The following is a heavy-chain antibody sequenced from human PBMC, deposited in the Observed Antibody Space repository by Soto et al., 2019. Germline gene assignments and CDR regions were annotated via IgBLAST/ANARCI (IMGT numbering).Heavy chain of an antibody. V-gene: IGHV1-3*01. CDR3: ARLRGRAVAPFDY. CDR1: GYTFTSYD. J-gene: IGHJ4*02. D-gene: IGHD6-19*01. Sequence: GASVKVSCKASGYTFTSYDINWVRQATGQRLEWMGWINADNGNTKYSQKFQGRVTITRDTSASTAYMELSSLKASDTAMYYCARLRGRAVAPFDYWGQGTLVTVSS. CDR2: INADNGNT.